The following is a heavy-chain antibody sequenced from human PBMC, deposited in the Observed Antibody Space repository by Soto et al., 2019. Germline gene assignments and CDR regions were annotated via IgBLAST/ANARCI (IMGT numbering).Heavy chain of an antibody. CDR2: IFHSGNT. Sequence: QVQLQESGPGLVKPSGTLSLTCAVSSGSIGTTNWWSWVRQPPGEGLKWIGEIFHSGNTYYNPSLASRVTISVDTSKNQFSLNLRSVTAADTAVYYCARRTWGMDVWGQGTTVTVSS. D-gene: IGHD2-8*01. V-gene: IGHV4-4*02. CDR3: ARRTWGMDV. CDR1: SGSIGTTNW. J-gene: IGHJ6*02.